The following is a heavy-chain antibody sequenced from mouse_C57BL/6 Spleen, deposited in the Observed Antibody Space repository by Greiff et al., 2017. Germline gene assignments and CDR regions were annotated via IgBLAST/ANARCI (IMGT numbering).Heavy chain of an antibody. D-gene: IGHD2-10*01. Sequence: EVQVVESGGGLVQPGGSLSLSCAASGFTFTDYYMSWVRQPPGKALEWLGFIRNKANGYTTEYSASVKGRFTISRDNSQSILYLQMNALRAEDSATYYCARTPYYFDVWGTGTTVTVSS. CDR3: ARTPYYFDV. CDR1: GFTFTDYY. CDR2: IRNKANGYTT. J-gene: IGHJ1*03. V-gene: IGHV7-3*01.